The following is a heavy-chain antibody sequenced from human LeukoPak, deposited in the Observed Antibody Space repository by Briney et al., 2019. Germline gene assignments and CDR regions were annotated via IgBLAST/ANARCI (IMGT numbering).Heavy chain of an antibody. CDR1: GGSISSGDYY. V-gene: IGHV4-30-4*08. D-gene: IGHD6-6*01. CDR2: IYYSGST. J-gene: IGHJ6*03. CDR3: ARALPPSSSSVYYYYYMDV. Sequence: SETLSLTCTVSGGSISSGDYYWSWLRQPTGKGREGIGYIYYSGSTYYNPSLKSRVTISVDTSKNQFSLKLSSVTAADTAVYYCARALPPSSSSVYYYYYMDVWGKGTTVTVSS.